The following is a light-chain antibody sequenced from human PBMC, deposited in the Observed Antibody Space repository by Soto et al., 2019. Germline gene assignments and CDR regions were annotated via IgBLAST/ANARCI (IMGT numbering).Light chain of an antibody. CDR1: SGSVSTSHY. J-gene: IGLJ3*02. CDR2: FTS. V-gene: IGLV8-61*01. Sequence: QTVVTQEPSISVSPGTTVTLTCGLSSGSVSTSHYPNWYRQTPGQAPRPLIYFTSIRSSGVPGRFSGSILGNKAALTITGGQADDESDYYCVLYMGSGYWVFGGGTKVTVL. CDR3: VLYMGSGYWV.